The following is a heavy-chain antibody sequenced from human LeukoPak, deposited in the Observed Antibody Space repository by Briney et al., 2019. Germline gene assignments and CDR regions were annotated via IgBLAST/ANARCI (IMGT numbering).Heavy chain of an antibody. D-gene: IGHD5-18*01. CDR2: IIPIFGTA. Sequence: SVKVSCEXSGGTFSSYAISWVRQAPGQGLEWMGRIIPIFGTANYAQKFQGRVTITTDESTSTAYMELSSLRSEDTAVYYCAREKYSYGYYFDYWGQGTLVTVSS. V-gene: IGHV1-69*05. CDR1: GGTFSSYA. J-gene: IGHJ4*02. CDR3: AREKYSYGYYFDY.